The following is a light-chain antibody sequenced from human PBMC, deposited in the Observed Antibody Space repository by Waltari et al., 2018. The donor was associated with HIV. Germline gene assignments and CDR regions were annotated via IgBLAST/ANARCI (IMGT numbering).Light chain of an antibody. CDR2: VAS. V-gene: IGKV1-39*01. Sequence: DIQVTQSPPSLSASVGERVIVTCRTSQTVSDYINWYQHKPGKAPKLLIYVASNLESGVPSRFSGTGSGTDFTLTINNLQPADFATYYGQVSHSSHTFGQGT. CDR1: QTVSDY. CDR3: QVSHSSHT. J-gene: IGKJ2*01.